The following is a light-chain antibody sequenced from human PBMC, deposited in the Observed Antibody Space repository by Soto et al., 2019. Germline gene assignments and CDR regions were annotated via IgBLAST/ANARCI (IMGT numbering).Light chain of an antibody. CDR3: QQYNMYPWT. Sequence: IVMTQSPATLSVSPGERVTLSCRASQSVSNDLAWYQQKPGKAPRVLIYGASSRATGIPARFSGSGSGTEFTLTISSLQSEDFAVYYCQQYNMYPWTFGQGTKG. J-gene: IGKJ1*01. CDR2: GAS. V-gene: IGKV3-15*01. CDR1: QSVSND.